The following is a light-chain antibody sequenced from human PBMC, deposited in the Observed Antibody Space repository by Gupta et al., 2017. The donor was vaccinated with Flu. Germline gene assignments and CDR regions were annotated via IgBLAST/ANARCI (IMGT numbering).Light chain of an antibody. Sequence: PSFQSVTPKYKMTITCLVSQNISTSLNWYQQKPDQSPKLLIKYVSQSGSGVPSRFSGSGSGTDFTLTINKLEAEDAATYYCLQSSNLPWAFGQGTKVEIK. CDR2: YVS. J-gene: IGKJ1*01. CDR3: LQSSNLPWA. CDR1: QNISTS. V-gene: IGKV6-21*01.